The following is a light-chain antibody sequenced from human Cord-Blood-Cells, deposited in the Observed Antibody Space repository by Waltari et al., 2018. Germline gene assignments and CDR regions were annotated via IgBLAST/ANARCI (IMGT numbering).Light chain of an antibody. V-gene: IGKV4-1*01. Sequence: DIVMPQSPDSLAVSLGERATINCKSSQSVLYSSNNKNYLAWYQQKPGQPPKLLIYWASTRESGVPDRFSGSGSGTDFTLTISSLQAEDVAVYYCQQYYSTPPTFGQGIKVEIK. CDR3: QQYYSTPPT. CDR2: WAS. J-gene: IGKJ1*01. CDR1: QSVLYSSNNKNY.